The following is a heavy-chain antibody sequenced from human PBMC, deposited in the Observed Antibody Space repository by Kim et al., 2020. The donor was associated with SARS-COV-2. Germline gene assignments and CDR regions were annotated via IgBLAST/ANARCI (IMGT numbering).Heavy chain of an antibody. Sequence: VKGRFTISRDNAKNSLYLQMNSLRAEDTALYYCAKDTRIAARNLDVTFDYWGQGTLVTVSS. V-gene: IGHV3-9*01. CDR3: AKDTRIAARNLDVTFDY. J-gene: IGHJ4*02. D-gene: IGHD6-6*01.